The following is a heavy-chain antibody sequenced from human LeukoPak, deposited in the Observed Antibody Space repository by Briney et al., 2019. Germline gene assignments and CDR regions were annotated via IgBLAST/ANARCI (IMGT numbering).Heavy chain of an antibody. V-gene: IGHV3-48*03. CDR2: ISSSGSTI. J-gene: IGHJ3*02. CDR1: GFTFSSYE. D-gene: IGHD3-9*01. CDR3: ARDVRRFDWLLADAFDI. Sequence: GGSLRLSCAASGFTFSSYEMNWVRQAPGKGLEWVSYISSSGSTIYYADSVKGRFTISRDNAKNSLYLQMNSLRAEDTAVYYCARDVRRFDWLLADAFDIWGQGTMVTVSS.